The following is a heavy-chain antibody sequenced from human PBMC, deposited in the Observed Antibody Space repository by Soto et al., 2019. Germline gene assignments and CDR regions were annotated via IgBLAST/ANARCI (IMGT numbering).Heavy chain of an antibody. V-gene: IGHV3-33*01. CDR2: IWYDGSNK. Sequence: QVQLVESGGGVVQPGRSLRLSCAASGFSFSTYGMHWVRQAPGKGLEWVAVIWYDGSNKYYADSVKGRFTISRDNSKNTLYLQMNGLRAEDTAVYYCARAVGPFDYWGQGTLVTVSS. D-gene: IGHD3-16*01. J-gene: IGHJ4*02. CDR1: GFSFSTYG. CDR3: ARAVGPFDY.